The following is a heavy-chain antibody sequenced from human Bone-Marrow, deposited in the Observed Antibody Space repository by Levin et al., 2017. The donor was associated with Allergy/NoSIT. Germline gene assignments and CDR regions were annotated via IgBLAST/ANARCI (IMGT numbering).Heavy chain of an antibody. Sequence: MSSETLSLTCAVSGDSISSSGYSWTWIRQTPGKGLEWIGYIWHSGNTYYNPSVESRVTISVDRSKNQFSLKLTSVTAADTAIYYCARAFCTNAVCYRANYYFDYWGQGTLVTVSS. CDR2: IWHSGNT. D-gene: IGHD2-8*01. J-gene: IGHJ4*02. CDR3: ARAFCTNAVCYRANYYFDY. V-gene: IGHV4-30-2*01. CDR1: GDSISSSGYS.